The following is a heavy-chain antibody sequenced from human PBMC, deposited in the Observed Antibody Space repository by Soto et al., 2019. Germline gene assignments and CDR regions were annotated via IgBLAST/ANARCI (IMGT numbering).Heavy chain of an antibody. CDR2: LYYSGST. Sequence: QVQLQESGPGLVKPSQTLSLTCTVSGGSISSGGYYWSWIRQHPGKGLEWIGYLYYSGSTYYNPSLKSRVTISVDTSKNQFALKLSSVTAADTAVYYCAREGGIVGATAADYWGQGTLVTVSS. V-gene: IGHV4-31*03. D-gene: IGHD1-26*01. J-gene: IGHJ4*02. CDR1: GGSISSGGYY. CDR3: AREGGIVGATAADY.